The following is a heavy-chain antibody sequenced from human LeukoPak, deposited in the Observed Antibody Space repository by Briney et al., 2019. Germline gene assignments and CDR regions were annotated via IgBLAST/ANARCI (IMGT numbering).Heavy chain of an antibody. Sequence: GGSLRLSCAASGFTFSSCDMHWVRQPTGKGLEWVSAIGTAGDTYYSHSAKGRFTISRENAKNSLYLHMNSLSAGDTAVYFCARGHMLTGYYNFAWFDPWGQGTLVTVSS. V-gene: IGHV3-13*01. J-gene: IGHJ5*02. D-gene: IGHD3-9*01. CDR1: GFTFSSCD. CDR3: ARGHMLTGYYNFAWFDP. CDR2: IGTAGDT.